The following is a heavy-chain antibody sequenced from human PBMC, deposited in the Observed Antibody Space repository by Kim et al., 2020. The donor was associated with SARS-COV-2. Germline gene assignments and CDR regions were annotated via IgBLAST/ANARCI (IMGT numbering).Heavy chain of an antibody. CDR3: TRHVSGRFGELIPFDY. D-gene: IGHD3-10*01. V-gene: IGHV3-73*01. CDR1: GFTFSGSA. J-gene: IGHJ4*02. CDR2: IRSKANSYAT. Sequence: GGSLRLSCAASGFTFSGSAMHWVRQASGKGLEWVGRIRSKANSYATAYAASVKGRFTISRDDSKNTAYLQMNSLKTEDTAVYYCTRHVSGRFGELIPFDYWGQGTLVTVSS.